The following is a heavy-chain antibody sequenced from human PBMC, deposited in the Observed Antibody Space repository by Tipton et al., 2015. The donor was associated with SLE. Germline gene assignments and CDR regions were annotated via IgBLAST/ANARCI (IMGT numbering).Heavy chain of an antibody. CDR2: IYSGGNI. V-gene: IGHV3-53*01. CDR1: GFTVSSNS. Sequence: GSLRLSCAASGFTVSSNSMSWVRQAPGNGLEWVSVIYSGGNIYYADSVKGRFTISRDNSNLYLQMNSLGAEDTAVYYCARGGAVLLTTHYYMDVWGKGTTVTVSS. D-gene: IGHD3-10*01. J-gene: IGHJ6*03. CDR3: ARGGAVLLTTHYYMDV.